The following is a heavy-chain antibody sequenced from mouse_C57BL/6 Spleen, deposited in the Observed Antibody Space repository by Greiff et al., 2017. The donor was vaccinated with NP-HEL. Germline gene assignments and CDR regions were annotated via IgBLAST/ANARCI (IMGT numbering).Heavy chain of an antibody. J-gene: IGHJ3*01. D-gene: IGHD3-3*01. CDR2: INPGSGGT. V-gene: IGHV1-54*01. CDR1: GYAFTNYL. Sequence: QVQLKQSGAELVRPGTSVKVSCKASGYAFTNYLIEWVKQRPGQGLEWIGVINPGSGGTNYNEKFKGKATLTADKSSSTAYMQLSSLTSEDSAVYFCARWGDGFAYWGQGTLVTVSA. CDR3: ARWGDGFAY.